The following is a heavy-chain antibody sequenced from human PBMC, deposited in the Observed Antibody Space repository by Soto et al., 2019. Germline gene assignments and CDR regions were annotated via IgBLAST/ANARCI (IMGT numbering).Heavy chain of an antibody. V-gene: IGHV1-69*12. CDR1: GGTFSSYA. CDR3: ARDPTFPYDYGGNSFMRVPFDI. D-gene: IGHD4-17*01. Sequence: QVQLVQSGAEVKKPGSSVKVSCKASGGTFSSYAISWVRQAPGQGLEWMGGIIPIFGTANYAQKFQGRVTITADESTSTAYMELGSLRSEDTAVYYCARDPTFPYDYGGNSFMRVPFDIWGQGTMVTVSS. J-gene: IGHJ3*02. CDR2: IIPIFGTA.